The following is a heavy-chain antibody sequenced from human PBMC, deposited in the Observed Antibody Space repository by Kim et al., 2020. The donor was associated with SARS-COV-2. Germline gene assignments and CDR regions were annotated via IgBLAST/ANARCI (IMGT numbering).Heavy chain of an antibody. CDR2: IRETVTKT. V-gene: IGHV3-23*01. D-gene: IGHD6-25*01. J-gene: IGHJ4*02. Sequence: GGSLRLSCAASGFTFTNIAMDWVRQAQGKGLEWVSAIRETVTKTNYADSVKGRFTTSRDNSKNTLFLQLNSRRAEDMAIYFCAREVGSRGWKTFDYWGQG. CDR3: AREVGSRGWKTFDY. CDR1: GFTFTNIA.